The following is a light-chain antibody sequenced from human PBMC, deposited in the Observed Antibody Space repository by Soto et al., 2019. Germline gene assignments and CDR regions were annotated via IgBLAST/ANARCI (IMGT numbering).Light chain of an antibody. Sequence: QSVLTQPPSASGSPGHSVTISCAGTSSDVGGYNYVSWYQQYPGKVPKLMIYEVSERPSGVPDRFSGSKSGNTAFLTVSGLQAEDEADYYCLSYADTAYVFGTGTKVTVL. CDR1: SSDVGGYNY. V-gene: IGLV2-8*01. J-gene: IGLJ1*01. CDR3: LSYADTAYV. CDR2: EVS.